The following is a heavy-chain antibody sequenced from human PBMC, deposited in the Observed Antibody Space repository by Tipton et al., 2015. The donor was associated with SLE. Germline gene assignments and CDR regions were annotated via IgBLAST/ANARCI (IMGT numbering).Heavy chain of an antibody. Sequence: TLSLTCAVSGFSISSGYYWGWIRQSPGKGLEWIGCIYHSGTANYNPSLKSRVTISVDTSKNHFSLKLTSVTAADTAVYYCARHAPMTTVATFWYFDLWGRGTLVTVSS. CDR3: ARHAPMTTVATFWYFDL. V-gene: IGHV4-38-2*01. J-gene: IGHJ2*01. CDR2: IYHSGTA. CDR1: GFSISSGYY. D-gene: IGHD4-17*01.